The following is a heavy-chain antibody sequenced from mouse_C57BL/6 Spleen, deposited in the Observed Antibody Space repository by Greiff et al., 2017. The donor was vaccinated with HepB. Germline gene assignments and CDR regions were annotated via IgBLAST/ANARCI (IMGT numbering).Heavy chain of an antibody. D-gene: IGHD2-2*01. CDR1: GFTFSDAW. CDR3: TRRVVTPAWFAY. J-gene: IGHJ3*01. CDR2: IRNKANNHAT. V-gene: IGHV6-6*01. Sequence: EVKLEESGGGLVQPGGSMKLSCAASGFTFSDAWMDWVRQSPEKGLEWVAEIRNKANNHATYYAESVKGRFTISRDDSKSSVYLQMNSLRAEDTGIYYCTRRVVTPAWFAYWGQGTLVTVSA.